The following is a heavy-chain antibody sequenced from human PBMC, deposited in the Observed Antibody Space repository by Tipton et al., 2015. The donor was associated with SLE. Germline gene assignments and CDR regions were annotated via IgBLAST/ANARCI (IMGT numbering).Heavy chain of an antibody. CDR1: GGSISSSIFY. J-gene: IGHJ6*03. Sequence: TLSLTCTVSGGSISSSIFYCVWFRQPPGKVLEWIGSIYHSGSTYYNPSLKSRVTISVDTSKNQFSLKLSSVTAADTAVYYCARVGPGITGRGDVWGKGTTVTVSS. V-gene: IGHV4-39*07. CDR2: IYHSGST. CDR3: ARVGPGITGRGDV. D-gene: IGHD1-20*01.